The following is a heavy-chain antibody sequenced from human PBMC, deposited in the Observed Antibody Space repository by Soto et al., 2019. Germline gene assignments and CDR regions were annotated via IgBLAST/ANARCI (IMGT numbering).Heavy chain of an antibody. CDR1: GGSISSYY. J-gene: IGHJ3*02. D-gene: IGHD3-10*01. CDR3: ARVWGGAFDI. V-gene: IGHV4-59*01. CDR2: IYYSGST. Sequence: QVQLQESGPGLVKPSETLSLTCTVSGGSISSYYWSWIRQPPGKGLECIGYIYYSGSTNYNPSLKSRVTISIDTSKNQFSLKPSSVTAADTAVYYCARVWGGAFDIWGQGTMVTVSS.